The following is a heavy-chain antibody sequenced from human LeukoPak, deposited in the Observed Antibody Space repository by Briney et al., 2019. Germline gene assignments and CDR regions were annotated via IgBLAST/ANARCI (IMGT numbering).Heavy chain of an antibody. CDR2: LNPTSGNT. V-gene: IGHV1-8*01. CDR1: GYTFTSYD. CDR3: ARGSPGGYCSGGSCPFFDS. J-gene: IGHJ4*02. D-gene: IGHD2-15*01. Sequence: ASVKVSCKASGYTFTSYDINWVRQATGQGLEWMEWLNPTSGNTGCAQKFQGRVTMTRNTSISTAYMELSSLRSEDTAVYYCARGSPGGYCSGGSCPFFDSWGQGTLVTVSS.